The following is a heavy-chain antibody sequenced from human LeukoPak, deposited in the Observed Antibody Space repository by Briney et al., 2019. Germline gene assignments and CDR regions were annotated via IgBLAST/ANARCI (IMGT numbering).Heavy chain of an antibody. CDR3: AKENPRGLWFGESYSDY. CDR2: ISGSGGST. V-gene: IGHV3-23*01. CDR1: GFTFSSYA. J-gene: IGHJ4*02. Sequence: GGSLRLSCAASGFTFSSYAMSWVRQAPGKGLEWVSAISGSGGSTYYADSVKGRFTISRDNSKNTLYLQMNSLRAEDTAVYYCAKENPRGLWFGESYSDYWGQGTLVTVSS. D-gene: IGHD3-10*01.